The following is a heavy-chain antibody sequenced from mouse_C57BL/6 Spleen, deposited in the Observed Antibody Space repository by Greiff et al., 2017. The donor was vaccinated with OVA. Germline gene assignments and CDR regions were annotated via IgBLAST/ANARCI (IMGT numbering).Heavy chain of an antibody. CDR2: IYPRSGNT. J-gene: IGHJ3*01. V-gene: IGHV1-81*01. Sequence: VQVVESGAELARPGASVKLSCKASGYTFTSYGISWVKQRTGQGLEWIGEIYPRSGNTYYNEKFKGKATLTADKSSSTAYMELRSLTSEDSAVYFCARQDDGFAYWGQGTLVTVSA. D-gene: IGHD2-3*01. CDR3: ARQDDGFAY. CDR1: GYTFTSYG.